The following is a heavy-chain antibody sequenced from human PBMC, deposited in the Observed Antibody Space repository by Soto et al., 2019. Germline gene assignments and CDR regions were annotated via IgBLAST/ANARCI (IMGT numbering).Heavy chain of an antibody. CDR2: IGGSVGTT. J-gene: IGHJ4*02. V-gene: IGHV3-23*01. CDR1: GFTFSSFA. Sequence: EVQLLESGGALVQPGGSLRLSCAASGFTFSSFAMSWVRQAPGKGLEWVSVIGGSVGTTYYADSVKGRFTIFRDNSKNTLYMQMNSLRAEDTALYDCAKLYYYESENAYCGLGTRVTVSS. CDR3: AKLYYYESENAY. D-gene: IGHD3-22*01.